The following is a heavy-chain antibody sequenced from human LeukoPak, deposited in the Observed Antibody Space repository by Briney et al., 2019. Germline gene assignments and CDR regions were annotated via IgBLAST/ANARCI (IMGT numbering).Heavy chain of an antibody. J-gene: IGHJ5*02. Sequence: GGSLRLSCAASGFTFSSYGMHWVRQAPGRGLEWVAFISYDGSIKKYADSVKGRFTISRDNSKNTLYLQMNSLRDEDTAVYYCAKGAKRVVGATTRWFDPWGQGTLVTVSS. CDR2: ISYDGSIK. CDR1: GFTFSSYG. D-gene: IGHD1-26*01. CDR3: AKGAKRVVGATTRWFDP. V-gene: IGHV3-30*02.